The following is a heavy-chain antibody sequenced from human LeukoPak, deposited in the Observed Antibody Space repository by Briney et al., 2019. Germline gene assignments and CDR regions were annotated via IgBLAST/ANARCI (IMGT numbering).Heavy chain of an antibody. CDR3: ARDPRGGLDY. D-gene: IGHD2-15*01. CDR2: IYHSGST. Sequence: PSETLSLTCTVSGGSISSGGYYWSWIRQPPGKGLKWIGYIYHSGSTYYNPSLKSRVTISVDRSKNQFSLKLSSVTAADTAVYYCARDPRGGLDYWGQGTLVTVSS. V-gene: IGHV4-30-2*01. J-gene: IGHJ4*02. CDR1: GGSISSGGYY.